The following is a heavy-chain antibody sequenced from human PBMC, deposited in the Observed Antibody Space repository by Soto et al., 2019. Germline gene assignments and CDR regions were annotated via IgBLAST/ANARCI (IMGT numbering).Heavy chain of an antibody. CDR2: ISAYNGNT. CDR1: GYTFTSYG. J-gene: IGHJ4*02. D-gene: IGHD5-18*01. Sequence: ASAQVSFKASGYTFTSYGISWVRQAPGQGLEWMGWISAYNGNTNYAQKLQGRVTMTTDTSTSTAYMELRSLRSDDTAVYYCARDSLYTQAMREFDYWGQGTLVTVSS. V-gene: IGHV1-18*01. CDR3: ARDSLYTQAMREFDY.